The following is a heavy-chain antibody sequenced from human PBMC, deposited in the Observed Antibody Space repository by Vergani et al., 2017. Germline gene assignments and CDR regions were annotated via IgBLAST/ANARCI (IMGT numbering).Heavy chain of an antibody. V-gene: IGHV3-30*02. CDR3: AKDDSGYGSYYFDY. J-gene: IGHJ4*02. Sequence: QVQLVESGGGVVQPWGSLRLSCSASGFPFSSYCMHWVRQAPGKGLEWVAFIRYDGSNKYYADSVKGRFTISRDNSKNTLYLQMNSLRAEDTAVYYCAKDDSGYGSYYFDYWGQGTLVTVSS. CDR1: GFPFSSYC. D-gene: IGHD5-12*01. CDR2: IRYDGSNK.